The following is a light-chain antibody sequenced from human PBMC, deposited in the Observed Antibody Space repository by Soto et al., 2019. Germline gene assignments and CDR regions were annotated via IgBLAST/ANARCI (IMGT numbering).Light chain of an antibody. Sequence: EIVLTQSPGTLSLSPGEIATLSCRASQSVSSGYLAWYQQKPGQAPRLLIYGASTRATGITDRFSGSGSGTDFTLTISRLEPEDFAVYYCQQYSSPPSITFGQGTRLEIK. CDR3: QQYSSPPSIT. CDR1: QSVSSGY. V-gene: IGKV3-20*01. CDR2: GAS. J-gene: IGKJ5*01.